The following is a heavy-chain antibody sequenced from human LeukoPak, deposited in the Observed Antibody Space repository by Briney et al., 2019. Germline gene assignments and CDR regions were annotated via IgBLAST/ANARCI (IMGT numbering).Heavy chain of an antibody. CDR2: IYPVDSDT. D-gene: IGHD6-6*01. CDR1: GYSFTNYW. CDR3: ARRSLHTNSFWFDP. J-gene: IGHJ5*02. Sequence: GESLKISCKGSGYSFTNYWIGWVRQMPGKGLECMGIIYPVDSDTSYSPSFQGQVTISADKSISTAYLQWSSLKASDTAMYYCARRSLHTNSFWFDPWGQGTLVTVSS. V-gene: IGHV5-51*01.